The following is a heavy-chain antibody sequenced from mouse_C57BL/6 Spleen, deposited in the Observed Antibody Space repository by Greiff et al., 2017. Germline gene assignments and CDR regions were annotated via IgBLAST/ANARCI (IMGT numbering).Heavy chain of an antibody. D-gene: IGHD1-1*01. CDR3: ASDGSRSWFAY. CDR2: INPNNGGT. Sequence: EVQLQQSGPELVKPGASVKISCKASGYTFTDYYMNWVKQSHGKSLEWIGDINPNNGGTSYNQKFKGKATLTVDKSSSTAYMELRSLTSEDSAVYYCASDGSRSWFAYWGQGTLVTVSA. J-gene: IGHJ3*01. V-gene: IGHV1-26*01. CDR1: GYTFTDYY.